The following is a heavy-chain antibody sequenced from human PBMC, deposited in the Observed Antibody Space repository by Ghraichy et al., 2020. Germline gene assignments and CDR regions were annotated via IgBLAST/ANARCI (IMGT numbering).Heavy chain of an antibody. CDR2: ITASGRTI. Sequence: GESLNISCVGSGFTFSSHSMNWVRQSPGRGLEWLSYITASGRTISYADSVKGRFTISRDNAQNSLYLQMKSLRDEDTAVYYCARGATVVRFYYYNGMDVWGQGTTVTVSS. J-gene: IGHJ6*01. D-gene: IGHD4-23*01. V-gene: IGHV3-48*02. CDR1: GFTFSSHS. CDR3: ARGATVVRFYYYNGMDV.